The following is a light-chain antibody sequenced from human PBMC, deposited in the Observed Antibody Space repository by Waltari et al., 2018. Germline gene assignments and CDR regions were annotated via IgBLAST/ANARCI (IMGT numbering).Light chain of an antibody. CDR2: KAS. CDR3: QQYNGLSTT. CDR1: QSVTDW. J-gene: IGKJ3*01. Sequence: DIQMTQSPATLSASVGDRVTITCRASQSVTDWLAWYQQKPGNALRLLIYKASILESGVSSRFSGSGSGTEFTLTISSLQPDDFATYYCQQYNGLSTTFGPGTKVDI. V-gene: IGKV1-5*03.